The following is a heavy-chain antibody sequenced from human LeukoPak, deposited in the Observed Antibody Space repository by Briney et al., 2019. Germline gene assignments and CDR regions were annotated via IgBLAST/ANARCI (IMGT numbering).Heavy chain of an antibody. Sequence: GGSLRLSCAASGFTFSDSPMHWVRQASGKGLEWVCRIRTKATNYAPAYAASVKGRFTISRDISKNTLYLQMNSLRAEDTAVYYCAVVDSSGWYCHDYWGQGTLVTVSS. J-gene: IGHJ4*02. D-gene: IGHD6-19*01. CDR3: AVVDSSGWYCHDY. CDR2: IRTKATNYAP. V-gene: IGHV3-73*01. CDR1: GFTFSDSP.